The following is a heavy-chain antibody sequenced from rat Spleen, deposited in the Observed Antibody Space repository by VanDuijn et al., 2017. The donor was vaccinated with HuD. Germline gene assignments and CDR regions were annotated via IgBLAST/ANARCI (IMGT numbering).Heavy chain of an antibody. V-gene: IGHV5-31*01. J-gene: IGHJ2*01. CDR1: GFTFNNYW. Sequence: EVQLVESGGGLVQPGRPLKLSCVASGFTFNNYWMTWIRQAPGKGLEWVASINYEGRSTYYGDSVKGRFTISRDNAKSTLYLQMNSLRSEDTATYYCAVSGYGYWGQGVMVTVSS. CDR3: AVSGYGY. CDR2: INYEGRST. D-gene: IGHD4-3*01.